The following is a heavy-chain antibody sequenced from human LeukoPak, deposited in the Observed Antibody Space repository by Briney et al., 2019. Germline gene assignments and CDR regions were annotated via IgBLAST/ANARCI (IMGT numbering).Heavy chain of an antibody. V-gene: IGHV3-21*01. CDR2: ISSSSSYI. D-gene: IGHD5-18*01. J-gene: IGHJ4*02. CDR1: EFSVGSNY. CDR3: ARGGSYGYSSDFDY. Sequence: GGSLRLSCAASEFSVGSNYMTWVRQAPGKGLEWVSSISSSSSYIYYADSVKGRFTISRDNAKNSLYLQMNSLRAEDTAVYYCARGGSYGYSSDFDYWGQGTLVTVSS.